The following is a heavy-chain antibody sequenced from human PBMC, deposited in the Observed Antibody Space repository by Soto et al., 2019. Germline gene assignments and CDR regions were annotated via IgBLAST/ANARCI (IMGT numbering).Heavy chain of an antibody. V-gene: IGHV3-23*01. D-gene: IGHD6-13*01. CDR2: ITGSGGGT. CDR3: AKRPLTAAGFDY. J-gene: IGHJ4*02. Sequence: EVQLLESGGGLVQPGGSLRLSCAASGFPFSNYAMTWVRQAPGKGLEWVSVITGSGGGTYFVDSVKGRFTISRDNSTNTVYLQMNSLRAEDTAVYYCAKRPLTAAGFDYWGQGTLVTVSS. CDR1: GFPFSNYA.